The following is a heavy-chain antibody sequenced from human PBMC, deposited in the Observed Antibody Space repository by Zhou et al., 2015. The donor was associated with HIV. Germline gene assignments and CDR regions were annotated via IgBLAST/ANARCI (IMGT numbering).Heavy chain of an antibody. J-gene: IGHJ5*02. CDR3: ARVRDIVVVPAASPSSWFDP. D-gene: IGHD2-2*01. CDR1: GGTFSSYA. CDR2: IIPIFGTA. V-gene: IGHV1-69*01. Sequence: QVQLVQSGAEVKKPGSSVKVSCKASGGTFSSYAISWVRQAPGQGLEWMGGIIPIFGTANYAQKFQGRVTITADESTSTAYMELSSLRSEDTAVYYCARVRDIVVVPAASPSSWFDPWGQGTLVTVSS.